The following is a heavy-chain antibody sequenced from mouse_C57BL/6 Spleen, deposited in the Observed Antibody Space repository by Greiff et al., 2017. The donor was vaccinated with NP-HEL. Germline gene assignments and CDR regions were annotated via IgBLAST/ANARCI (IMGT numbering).Heavy chain of an antibody. CDR3: ARSSAGYVGY. V-gene: IGHV14-2*01. CDR1: GFNIQDYY. D-gene: IGHD6-1*01. J-gene: IGHJ2*01. CDR2: IDPEDGET. Sequence: EVQVVESGAELVKPGASVKLSCTASGFNIQDYYMHWVKQRTEQGLEWIGRIDPEDGETKYAPKFQGKATITADTSSNTASLQLSSLPSEDTAVYYWARSSAGYVGYWGQGTTLTVSS.